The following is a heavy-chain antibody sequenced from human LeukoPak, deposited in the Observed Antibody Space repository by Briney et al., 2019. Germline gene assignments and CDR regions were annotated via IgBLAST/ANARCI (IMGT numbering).Heavy chain of an antibody. V-gene: IGHV3-23*01. CDR3: AAYGVSLCLDY. Sequence: GGSLRLSCAASGFTFSSYAMSWVRQAPGKGLEWVSAISGSGGSTYYADSVKGRFTISRDNSKHTLYLQMNSLRAEDTAVYYCAAYGVSLCLDYWGQGTLVTVSS. CDR1: GFTFSSYA. J-gene: IGHJ4*02. D-gene: IGHD4-17*01. CDR2: ISGSGGST.